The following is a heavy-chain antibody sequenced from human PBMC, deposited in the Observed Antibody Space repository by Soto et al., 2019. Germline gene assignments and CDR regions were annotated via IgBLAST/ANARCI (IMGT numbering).Heavy chain of an antibody. CDR2: ISSSSSTI. CDR1: GFTFSSYS. J-gene: IGHJ6*03. V-gene: IGHV3-48*01. Sequence: EVQLVESGGGLVQPGGSLRLSCAASGFTFSSYSMNWVRQAPGKGLEWVSYISSSSSTIYYADSVKGRFTISRDNAKNTLYLQMNSLIAEDTAVYYCARGNYGSGSYYNVGYYYYYMDVWGKGTTVTVSS. CDR3: ARGNYGSGSYYNVGYYYYYMDV. D-gene: IGHD3-10*01.